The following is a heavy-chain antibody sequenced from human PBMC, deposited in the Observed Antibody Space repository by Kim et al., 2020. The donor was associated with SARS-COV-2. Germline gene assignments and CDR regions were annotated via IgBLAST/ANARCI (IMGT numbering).Heavy chain of an antibody. Sequence: ASVKVSCKASGYTFTSYAMHWVRQAPGQRLEWMGWINAGNGNTKYSQKFQGRVTITRDTSASTAYMELSSLSSEDTAVYYCSRYDYQSNFDYWGQGTLVTVSS. J-gene: IGHJ4*02. V-gene: IGHV1-3*01. CDR2: INAGNGNT. CDR1: GYTFTSYA. CDR3: SRYDYQSNFDY. D-gene: IGHD5-12*01.